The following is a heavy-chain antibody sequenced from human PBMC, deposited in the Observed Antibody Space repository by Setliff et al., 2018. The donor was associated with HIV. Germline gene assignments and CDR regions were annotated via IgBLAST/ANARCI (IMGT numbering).Heavy chain of an antibody. J-gene: IGHJ5*02. CDR3: ARAPHSRKYSYGSGWFDP. CDR1: GGSISSSSYY. V-gene: IGHV4-39*07. CDR2: IYYSGST. D-gene: IGHD5-18*01. Sequence: TLSLTCTVSGGSISSSSYYWGWIRQPPGKGLEWIGSIYYSGSTYYNPSLKSRVTISVDTSKNQFSLKLSSVTAADTAVYYCARAPHSRKYSYGSGWFDPWGQGTLVTVSS.